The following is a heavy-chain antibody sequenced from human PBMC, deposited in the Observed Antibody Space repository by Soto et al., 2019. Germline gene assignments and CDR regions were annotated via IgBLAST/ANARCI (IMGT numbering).Heavy chain of an antibody. CDR2: ISYDGSNK. V-gene: IGHV3-30-3*01. D-gene: IGHD3-22*01. CDR3: ARDPYDSRGSNDY. CDR1: GVTFSSCA. Sequence: GGSLRLSCAASGVTFSSCAMHWVRQAPGKGLEWVAVISYDGSNKYYADSVKGRFTISRDNSKNTLYLQMNSLRAEDTAVYYCARDPYDSRGSNDYWGQGTLVTVSS. J-gene: IGHJ4*02.